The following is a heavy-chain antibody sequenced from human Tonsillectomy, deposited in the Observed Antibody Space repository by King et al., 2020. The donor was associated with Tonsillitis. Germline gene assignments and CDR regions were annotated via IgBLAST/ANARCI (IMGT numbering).Heavy chain of an antibody. D-gene: IGHD3-22*01. J-gene: IGHJ4*02. CDR2: IYYSGST. CDR3: ARVHDSSGWSYFDY. Sequence: QLQESGPGLVKPSETLSLTCTVSGGSISSSSYYWGWIRQPPGKGLEWIGSIYYSGSTYYNPSLKSRDTISVDTSKNQFSLKLGSVTAADTAVYYCARVHDSSGWSYFDYWGQGTLVTVSS. V-gene: IGHV4-39*01. CDR1: GGSISSSSYY.